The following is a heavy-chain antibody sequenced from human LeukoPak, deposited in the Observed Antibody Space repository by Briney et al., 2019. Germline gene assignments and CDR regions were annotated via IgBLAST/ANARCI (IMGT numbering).Heavy chain of an antibody. V-gene: IGHV3-21*01. D-gene: IGHD2-2*02. J-gene: IGHJ4*02. CDR2: ISSSSSHI. Sequence: GGSLRLSCAASGFTFSNYGMNWVRQAPGGGLEWVASISSSSSHIYYADSVKGRFTISRDNAKNSLYLQMNSLRAEDTAVYYCARSPPCSSASCYTNYWGQGTLVTVSS. CDR3: ARSPPCSSASCYTNY. CDR1: GFTFSNYG.